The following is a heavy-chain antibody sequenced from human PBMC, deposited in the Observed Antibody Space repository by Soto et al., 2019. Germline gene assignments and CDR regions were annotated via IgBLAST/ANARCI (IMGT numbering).Heavy chain of an antibody. Sequence: GGSLRLSCAASGFTFSSYWMSWVRQAPGKGLERVANINQEGSEKYYVDSVKGRFTISRDNAKKSLYLQMNSLRAEDTAVYYCARVVHYYDSSGYSINWFDPWGQGTLVTVSS. CDR3: ARVVHYYDSSGYSINWFDP. J-gene: IGHJ5*02. CDR2: INQEGSEK. D-gene: IGHD3-22*01. V-gene: IGHV3-7*01. CDR1: GFTFSSYW.